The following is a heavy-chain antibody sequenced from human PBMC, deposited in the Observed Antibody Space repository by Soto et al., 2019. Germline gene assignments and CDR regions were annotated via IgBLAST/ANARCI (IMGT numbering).Heavy chain of an antibody. J-gene: IGHJ5*02. Sequence: QVQLVQSGAEVKKPGASVKVSCKASGYTFTSYNMHWVRQAPGQGLEWVGMINPLGFSTTYAQKFQFRVTMTRYTSTSTFYIELTTLRSDDTAVYYCARAAGRFGELYWFDPWGQGTLVTVSP. CDR1: GYTFTSYN. CDR2: INPLGFST. D-gene: IGHD3-10*01. CDR3: ARAAGRFGELYWFDP. V-gene: IGHV1-46*01.